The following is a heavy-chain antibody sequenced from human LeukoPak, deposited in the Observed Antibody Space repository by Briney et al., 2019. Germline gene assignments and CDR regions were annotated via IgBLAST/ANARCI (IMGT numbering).Heavy chain of an antibody. CDR1: GYTFPSYG. CDR3: ARDLGLVVPAAISDY. CDR2: ISAYNGNT. Sequence: ASVKVSCKASGYTFPSYGISWVRQAPGQGLEWMGWISAYNGNTNYAQKLQGRVTMTTDTSTSTAYMELRSLRSDDTAVYYCARDLGLVVPAAISDYWGQGTLVTVSS. J-gene: IGHJ4*02. D-gene: IGHD2-2*01. V-gene: IGHV1-18*04.